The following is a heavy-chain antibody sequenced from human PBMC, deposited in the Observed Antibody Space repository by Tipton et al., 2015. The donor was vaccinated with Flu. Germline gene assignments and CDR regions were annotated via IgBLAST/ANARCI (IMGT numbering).Heavy chain of an antibody. Sequence: LRLSCTVSGGSISSSNYYWGWIRQPPGKGLEWIGTIYYSGSTYYNPSLKSRVTISVDTSKNQLSLKLSSVTAADTAVYHCVTNLITMVRGVITTDDAFDIWGQGTMVTVSS. CDR3: VTNLITMVRGVITTDDAFDI. CDR2: IYYSGST. D-gene: IGHD3-10*01. V-gene: IGHV4-39*07. CDR1: GGSISSSNYY. J-gene: IGHJ3*02.